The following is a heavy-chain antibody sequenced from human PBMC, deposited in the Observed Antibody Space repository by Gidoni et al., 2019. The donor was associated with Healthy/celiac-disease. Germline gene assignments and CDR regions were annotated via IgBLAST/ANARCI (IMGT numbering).Heavy chain of an antibody. CDR2: IDSGGST. CDR1: ALHVRSNS. D-gene: IGHD1-7*01. CDR3: ARDSSMDWNYPLYFDY. J-gene: IGHJ4*02. Sequence: VQLVQSGGALIQPGGSLRLSCAASALHVRSNSMSWVRQDPGKGLDGVSVIDSGGSTYYADSVKGRFTSSRDNSKNTLYLEMNSLRAEDTAVYYCARDSSMDWNYPLYFDYWGQGTLVTVSS. V-gene: IGHV3-53*01.